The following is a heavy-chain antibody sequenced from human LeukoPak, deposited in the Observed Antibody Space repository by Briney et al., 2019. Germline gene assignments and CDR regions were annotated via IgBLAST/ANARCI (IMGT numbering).Heavy chain of an antibody. CDR1: GFTFDDYA. Sequence: GRSLRLSCAASGFTFDDYAMHWVRQAPGKGLEWVSGISWNSGNTGYADSVKGRFTISRDNAKNSLYLHMNRLRVEDTALYYCAKDMFPYCGGDCYAYNWFDPWGQGIQVTVSS. D-gene: IGHD2-21*02. CDR2: ISWNSGNT. CDR3: AKDMFPYCGGDCYAYNWFDP. J-gene: IGHJ5*02. V-gene: IGHV3-9*01.